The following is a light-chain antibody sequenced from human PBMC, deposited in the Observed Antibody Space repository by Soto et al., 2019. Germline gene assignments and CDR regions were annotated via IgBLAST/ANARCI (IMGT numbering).Light chain of an antibody. V-gene: IGLV2-14*01. Sequence: QSALTQPASVSGSAGQSIPISCSGTMRKVGVYTLVSLYQQHPGTAPKLIIDEVRHRPSGISSRFSGSSSGNTASLTISGLQSEDEGDYTCSAYTARSTRVFGGGTKVTVL. CDR2: EVR. CDR3: SAYTARSTRV. CDR1: MRKVGVYTL. J-gene: IGLJ3*02.